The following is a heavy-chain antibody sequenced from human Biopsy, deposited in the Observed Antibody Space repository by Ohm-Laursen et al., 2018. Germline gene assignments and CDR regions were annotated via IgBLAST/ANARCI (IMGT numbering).Heavy chain of an antibody. D-gene: IGHD1-26*01. CDR3: VRGTGSQYFDY. CDR2: ISAYTTNT. V-gene: IGHV1-18*01. Sequence: SSVKVSCKVSGYTFQSYGISWVRQAPGQGLEWMGWISAYTTNTDYAQKFQGRVTMTIDSSASTAYLELRSLRSDDTAFYYCVRGTGSQYFDYWGQGTLVTVSS. J-gene: IGHJ4*02. CDR1: GYTFQSYG.